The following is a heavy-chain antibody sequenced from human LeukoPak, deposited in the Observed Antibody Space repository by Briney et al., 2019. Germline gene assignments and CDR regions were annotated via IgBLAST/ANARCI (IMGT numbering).Heavy chain of an antibody. V-gene: IGHV1-2*02. D-gene: IGHD5-12*01. CDR1: EYTFTGFY. CDR2: INPYSGVI. J-gene: IGHJ4*02. CDR3: ARDKALDIVGTTADY. Sequence: ASVKVSCKASEYTFTGFYIHWVRQAPGHGLGWMGWINPYSGVINYAQSFQGRVTLTRDTSISTAYMELSSLRSDDTAIYYCARDKALDIVGTTADYWGQGTLVTVSS.